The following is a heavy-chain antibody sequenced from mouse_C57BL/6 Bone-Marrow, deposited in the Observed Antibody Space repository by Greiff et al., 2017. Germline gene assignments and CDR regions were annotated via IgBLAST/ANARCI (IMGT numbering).Heavy chain of an antibody. Sequence: VQLQQSGAELMKPGASVKLSCKATGYTFTGYWIAWVKQRPGQGLEWIGAIVPGSGSTNYTEKFKGKATFTADTSSNTAYMQLSSLTTEDSAIYYCAREGFDYYGSNYEDDYWGQGTTLTVSA. CDR2: IVPGSGST. V-gene: IGHV1-9*01. CDR3: AREGFDYYGSNYEDDY. CDR1: GYTFTGYW. D-gene: IGHD1-1*01. J-gene: IGHJ2*01.